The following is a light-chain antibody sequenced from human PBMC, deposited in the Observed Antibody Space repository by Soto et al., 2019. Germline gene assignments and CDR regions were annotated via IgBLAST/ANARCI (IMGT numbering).Light chain of an antibody. CDR3: QSYDSTLSVSV. V-gene: IGLV1-40*01. CDR2: GNS. J-gene: IGLJ1*01. CDR1: SSNIGAGYD. Sequence: QSVLTQPPSVSGAPGQRVTISCTGSSSNIGAGYDVHWYQQLPGTAPKLLIYGNSNRPSGVPDRFSGSKSGTSASLAITGFQAGDEADYYCQSYDSTLSVSVFGTGTKVTAL.